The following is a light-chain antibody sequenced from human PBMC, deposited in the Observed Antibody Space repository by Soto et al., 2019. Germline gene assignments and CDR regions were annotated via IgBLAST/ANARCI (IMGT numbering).Light chain of an antibody. CDR3: QHYVTWPLT. CDR2: DTS. V-gene: IGKV3-15*01. CDR1: QGIGDT. J-gene: IGKJ4*01. Sequence: ENVMTQSPSTLSVYTGEGATLSCRASQGIGDTLAWYQQKPGQTPRLLIYDTSIRATGVPARFSGSRSGAEFTLTISSLQSEDFAVYYCQHYVTWPLTFGGGTKV.